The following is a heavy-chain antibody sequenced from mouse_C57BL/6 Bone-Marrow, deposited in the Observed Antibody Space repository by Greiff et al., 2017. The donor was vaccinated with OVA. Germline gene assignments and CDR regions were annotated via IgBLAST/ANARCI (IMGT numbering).Heavy chain of an antibody. CDR1: GFTFSSYG. J-gene: IGHJ3*01. CDR2: ISSGGSDT. D-gene: IGHD2-4*01. V-gene: IGHV5-6*01. Sequence: EVHLVESGGDLVKPGGSLKLSCAASGFTFSSYGMSWVRQTPDKRLEWVATISSGGSDTYYPDSVKGRITISRDNAKNTLYLQMSRLKAEDTAMYYCARLGLSPGLAYWGQGTLVTVSA. CDR3: ARLGLSPGLAY.